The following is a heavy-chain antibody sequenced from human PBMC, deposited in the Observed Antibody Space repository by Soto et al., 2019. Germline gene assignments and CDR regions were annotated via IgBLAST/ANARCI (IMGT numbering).Heavy chain of an antibody. CDR3: ARQDTIFGVADAFDI. V-gene: IGHV4-59*08. CDR2: IYHSGST. CDR1: GGSFSGYY. Sequence: SETLSLTCAVYGGSFSGYYWSWIRQPPGKGLEWIGYIYHSGSTNYNPSLKSRVTISVDTSKNQFSLKLSSVTAADTAVYYCARQDTIFGVADAFDIWGQGTMVTVSS. J-gene: IGHJ3*02. D-gene: IGHD3-3*01.